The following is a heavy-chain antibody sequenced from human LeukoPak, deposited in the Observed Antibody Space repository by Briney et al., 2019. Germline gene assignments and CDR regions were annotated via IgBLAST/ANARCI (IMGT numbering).Heavy chain of an antibody. Sequence: GGTLRLTCAASGFTFNNFGMSWVRQAPGKGLEWVSASGISTYYADSVKGRFTISRDNSKNTVYLQMNSLRAEDTAVYYCAKSGGTYDPCDYWGQGTLVTVSS. CDR3: AKSGGTYDPCDY. J-gene: IGHJ4*02. V-gene: IGHV3-23*01. CDR1: GFTFNNFG. CDR2: SGIST. D-gene: IGHD5-12*01.